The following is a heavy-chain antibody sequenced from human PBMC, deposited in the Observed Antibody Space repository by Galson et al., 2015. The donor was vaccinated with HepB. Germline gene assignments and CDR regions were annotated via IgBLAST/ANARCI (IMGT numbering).Heavy chain of an antibody. J-gene: IGHJ4*02. Sequence: SLRLSCAASGFTFSSYAMSWVRQAPGKGLEWVSAISGSGGSTYYADSVKGRFTISRDNSKNTLYLQMNSLRAEDTAVYYCAKTMIVVVITGYFDYWGQGTLVTVSS. D-gene: IGHD3-22*01. CDR2: ISGSGGST. V-gene: IGHV3-23*01. CDR3: AKTMIVVVITGYFDY. CDR1: GFTFSSYA.